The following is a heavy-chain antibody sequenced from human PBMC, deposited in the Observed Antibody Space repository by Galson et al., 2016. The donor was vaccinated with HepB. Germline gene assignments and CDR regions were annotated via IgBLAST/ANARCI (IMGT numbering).Heavy chain of an antibody. V-gene: IGHV1-18*04. D-gene: IGHD2-8*02. Sequence: SVKVSCKASGYRFFTYGISWVRQAPGQGLEWLGWISANSGNTIYAQKFQDRVTMTRDTSASTVDMDLRSLRSDDTAVYYCARDVLFRFDYWGQGTLVTVSS. CDR3: ARDVLFRFDY. CDR1: GYRFFTYG. CDR2: ISANSGNT. J-gene: IGHJ4*02.